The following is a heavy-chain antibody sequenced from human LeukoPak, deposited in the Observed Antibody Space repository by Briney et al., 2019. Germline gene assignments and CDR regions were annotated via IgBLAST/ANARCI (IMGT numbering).Heavy chain of an antibody. Sequence: PGGSLRLSCAASGFTFSSHWMTWVRQAPGKGLEWVANIYQDGSERYYVDSVKGRFTISRDNAKNSLYLQMNSLRAEDTAVYYCARDSEYSSSFAFDIWGQGTMVTVSS. J-gene: IGHJ3*02. D-gene: IGHD6-13*01. CDR3: ARDSEYSSSFAFDI. CDR1: GFTFSSHW. CDR2: IYQDGSER. V-gene: IGHV3-7*01.